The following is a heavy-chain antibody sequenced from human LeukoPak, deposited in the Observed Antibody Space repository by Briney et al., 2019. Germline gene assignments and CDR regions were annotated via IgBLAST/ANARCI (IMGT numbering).Heavy chain of an antibody. CDR3: ARTEGRYSSGYYFDY. V-gene: IGHV1-46*01. Sequence: GASVKVSCKASGYTLTSYYMHWVRQAPGQGLEWMGIINPSGGSTSYAQKFQGRVTMTRDTSTSTVYMELSSLRSEDTAVYYCARTEGRYSSGYYFDYWGQGTLVTVSS. J-gene: IGHJ4*02. D-gene: IGHD3-22*01. CDR1: GYTLTSYY. CDR2: INPSGGST.